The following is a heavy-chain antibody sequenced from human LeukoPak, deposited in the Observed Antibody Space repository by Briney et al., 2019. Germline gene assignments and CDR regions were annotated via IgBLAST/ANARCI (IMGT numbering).Heavy chain of an antibody. V-gene: IGHV1-18*01. J-gene: IGHJ5*02. D-gene: IGHD5-12*01. CDR3: ARDNLYSGYAP. CDR1: GYAFTSYG. CDR2: VSTYNGHT. Sequence: ASVKVSCKASGYAFTSYGISWVRQAPGQGLEWMGWVSTYNGHTRYADKVQGRLTMTTDTSTSTAYMELRSLRSDDTAVYYCARDNLYSGYAPWGQGTLVTVSS.